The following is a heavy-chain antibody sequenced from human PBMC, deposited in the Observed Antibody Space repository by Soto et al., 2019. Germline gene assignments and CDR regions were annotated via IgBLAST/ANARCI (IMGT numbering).Heavy chain of an antibody. V-gene: IGHV3-23*01. CDR2: ISGSGGIT. Sequence: EVQLLESGGGLVQPGGSLRLSCAASGFTFSSDAMNWVRQAPGKGLEWVSDISGSGGITYYADSVKGRFTISRDNSKNTRYLQMHSLRAEDTAVYYCAKSPMVRGGGWFDPWGQGTLVTVSS. CDR3: AKSPMVRGGGWFDP. D-gene: IGHD3-10*01. CDR1: GFTFSSDA. J-gene: IGHJ5*02.